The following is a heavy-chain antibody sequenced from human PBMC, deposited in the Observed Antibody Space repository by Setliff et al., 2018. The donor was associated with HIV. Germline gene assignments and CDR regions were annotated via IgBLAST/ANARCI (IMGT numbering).Heavy chain of an antibody. CDR2: IYTSGST. Sequence: SETLSLTCTVSGGSISSGSYYWSWIRQPAGKGLEWIGRIYTSGSTNYNPALKSRVSIPVDTSKNQCSWKLRSVTAADTAVYYCARETYYYDNPQYYYYYMDVWGKGTTVTVSS. CDR3: ARETYYYDNPQYYYYYMDV. J-gene: IGHJ6*03. V-gene: IGHV4-61*02. CDR1: GGSISSGSYY. D-gene: IGHD3-22*01.